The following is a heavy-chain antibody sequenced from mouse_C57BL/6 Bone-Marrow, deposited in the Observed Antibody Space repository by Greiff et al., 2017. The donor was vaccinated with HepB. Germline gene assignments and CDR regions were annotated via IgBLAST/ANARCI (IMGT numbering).Heavy chain of an antibody. J-gene: IGHJ2*01. CDR3: ARDLYGNLDY. CDR1: GFTFSDFY. CDR2: SRNKANDYTT. D-gene: IGHD2-1*01. Sequence: EVKLVDSGGGLVQSGRSLRLSCATSGFTFSDFYMEWVRQAPGKGLEWIAASRNKANDYTTEYSASVKGRFIVSRDTSQSILYLQMNALRAEDTAIYYCARDLYGNLDYWGQGTTLTVSS. V-gene: IGHV7-1*01.